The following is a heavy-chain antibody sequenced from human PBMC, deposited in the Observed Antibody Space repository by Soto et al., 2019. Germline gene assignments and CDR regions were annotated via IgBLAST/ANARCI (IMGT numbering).Heavy chain of an antibody. CDR3: ARWTPTYYDYVWGSYRPFDY. J-gene: IGHJ4*02. CDR1: GYTFTSYG. D-gene: IGHD3-16*02. V-gene: IGHV1-18*01. Sequence: GASVKVSCKASGYTFTSYGISWVRQAPGQGLEWMGWISAYNGNTNYAQKLQGRVTMTTDTSTSTAYMELRSLRSDDTAVYYCARWTPTYYDYVWGSYRPFDYWGQGTLVTVS. CDR2: ISAYNGNT.